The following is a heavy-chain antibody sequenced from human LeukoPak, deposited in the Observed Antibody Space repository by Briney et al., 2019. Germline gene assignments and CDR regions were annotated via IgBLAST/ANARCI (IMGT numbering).Heavy chain of an antibody. Sequence: YSGGNTYYADSVKGRFTIPRDDSKNTLYLQMNSLRGEDTAVYHCARDLRGYSRGYHYFDYWGQGTLVTVSS. CDR3: ARDLRGYSRGYHYFDY. V-gene: IGHV3-66*01. CDR2: YSGGNT. D-gene: IGHD5-18*01. J-gene: IGHJ4*02.